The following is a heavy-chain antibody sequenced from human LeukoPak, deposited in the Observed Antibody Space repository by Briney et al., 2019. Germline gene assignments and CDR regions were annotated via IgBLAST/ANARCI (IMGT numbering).Heavy chain of an antibody. J-gene: IGHJ4*02. V-gene: IGHV3-30-3*01. CDR1: GFTFSSYA. Sequence: GGSLRLSCAASGFTFSSYAMHWVRQAPGKGLEWVAVISYDGSNKYYADSVKGRFTISRDNSKNTLYLQMNSLRAEATAVYYCARGRDPRYSSSSHLRYWGQGTLVTVPS. CDR3: ARGRDPRYSSSSHLRY. D-gene: IGHD6-13*01. CDR2: ISYDGSNK.